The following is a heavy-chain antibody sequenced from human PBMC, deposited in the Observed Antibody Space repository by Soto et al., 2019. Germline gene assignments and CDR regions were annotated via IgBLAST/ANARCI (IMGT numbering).Heavy chain of an antibody. CDR3: ARDRAARHYYYGMDV. J-gene: IGHJ6*02. Sequence: GRALRLSCAASEFTFSSDGMHWVRQARGKGLEWVAVIWYDGSNKYYADSVKGRFTISRDNSKNTLYLQMNSLRAEDTAVYYCARDRAARHYYYGMDVWGQGTTVTVSS. V-gene: IGHV3-33*01. CDR2: IWYDGSNK. CDR1: EFTFSSDG. D-gene: IGHD6-6*01.